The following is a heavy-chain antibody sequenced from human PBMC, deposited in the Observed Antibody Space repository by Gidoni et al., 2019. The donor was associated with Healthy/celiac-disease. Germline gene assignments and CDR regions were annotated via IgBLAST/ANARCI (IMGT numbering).Heavy chain of an antibody. Sequence: EVQLVESGGGLVKPGGSLRPSCAASGVTFSSYSMNWVRQAPGKGLEWVSSISSSSSYIYYADSVKGRFTISRDNAKNSLYLQMNSLRAEDTAVYYCARARSGWYSSDYWGQGTLVTVSS. J-gene: IGHJ4*02. CDR2: ISSSSSYI. CDR3: ARARSGWYSSDY. V-gene: IGHV3-21*01. CDR1: GVTFSSYS. D-gene: IGHD6-19*01.